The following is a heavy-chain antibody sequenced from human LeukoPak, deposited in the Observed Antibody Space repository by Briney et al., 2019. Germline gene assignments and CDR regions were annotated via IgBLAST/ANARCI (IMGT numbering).Heavy chain of an antibody. V-gene: IGHV3-53*01. Sequence: QTGGSLRLSCAASGFTVSTNYMSWVRQAPGKGLEWVSVIYSGGSTYYADSAKGRFTISRDNSKNTLYLQMNSLRAEDTAVYYCATITIFQRPRGWYFDLWGRGTLVTVSS. D-gene: IGHD3-9*01. J-gene: IGHJ2*01. CDR2: IYSGGST. CDR3: ATITIFQRPRGWYFDL. CDR1: GFTVSTNY.